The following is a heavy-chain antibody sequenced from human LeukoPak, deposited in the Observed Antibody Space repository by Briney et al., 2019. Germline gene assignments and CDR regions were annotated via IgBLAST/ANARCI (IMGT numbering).Heavy chain of an antibody. CDR3: AHRDIVVVPAAIGFVY. D-gene: IGHD2-2*01. CDR1: GFSLSTSGVG. CDR2: IYWNDDK. J-gene: IGHJ4*01. V-gene: IGHV2-5*01. Sequence: SGPTLEKPTQTLTLTCTFSGFSLSTSGVGVGWIRQPPGKALEWLALIYWNDDKRYSPSLKSRLTITKDTSKNQVILTMTNMDPVDTATYYCAHRDIVVVPAAIGFVYWGQEPWSPSPQ.